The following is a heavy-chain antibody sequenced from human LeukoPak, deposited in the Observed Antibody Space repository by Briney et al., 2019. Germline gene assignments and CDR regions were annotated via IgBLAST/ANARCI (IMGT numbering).Heavy chain of an antibody. CDR3: ARGGGYGERWFDP. CDR2: IYYSGST. Sequence: PSETLSLTCTVSGGSISSYYWSWIRQPPGKGLEWIGYIYYSGSTNYNPSLKSRGTISVDTSKNQFSLKLSSVTAADTAVYYCARGGGYGERWFDPWGQGTLVTVPS. V-gene: IGHV4-59*01. CDR1: GGSISSYY. D-gene: IGHD4-17*01. J-gene: IGHJ5*02.